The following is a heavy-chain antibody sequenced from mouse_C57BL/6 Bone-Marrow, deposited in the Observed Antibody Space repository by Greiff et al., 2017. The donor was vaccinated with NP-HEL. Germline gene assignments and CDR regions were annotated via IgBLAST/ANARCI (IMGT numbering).Heavy chain of an antibody. CDR2: ISDGGSYT. J-gene: IGHJ4*01. D-gene: IGHD4-1*01. V-gene: IGHV5-4*01. Sequence: EVQLVESGGGLVKPGGSLKLSCAASGFTFSSYAMSWVRQTPEKRLEWVATISDGGSYTYYPDNVKGRFTISRDNAKNHLYLQMSHLKSEDTAMYYCAREENWEATMDYWGQGTSVTVSS. CDR1: GFTFSSYA. CDR3: AREENWEATMDY.